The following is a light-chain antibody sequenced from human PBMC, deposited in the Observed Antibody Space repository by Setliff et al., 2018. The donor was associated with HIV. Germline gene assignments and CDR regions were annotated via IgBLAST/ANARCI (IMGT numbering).Light chain of an antibody. CDR3: TSYASSSTLYV. CDR1: NSDVGGYNY. V-gene: IGLV2-14*01. CDR2: EVN. J-gene: IGLJ1*01. Sequence: QSALTQPASVSGSPGQSITISCTGTNSDVGGYNYVSWYQQYPGKAPKLMIYEVNNRPSGVSNRFSGSKSGNTASLTISGLQAEDEADYYCTSYASSSTLYVFGTGTQLTVL.